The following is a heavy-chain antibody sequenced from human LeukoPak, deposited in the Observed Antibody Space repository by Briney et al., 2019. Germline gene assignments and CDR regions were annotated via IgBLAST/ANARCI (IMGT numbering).Heavy chain of an antibody. CDR1: GFAFSDYW. J-gene: IGHJ6*03. D-gene: IGHD2-2*01. Sequence: PGGSLRLSCAAPGFAFSDYWMSWVRQAPGKGLEWVAFIRYDGSNKYYADSVKGRFTISRDNSKNTLYLQMNSLRAEDTAVYYCAKEYCSSTSCYYYYYYYMDVWGKGTTVTVSS. CDR3: AKEYCSSTSCYYYYYYYMDV. CDR2: IRYDGSNK. V-gene: IGHV3-30*02.